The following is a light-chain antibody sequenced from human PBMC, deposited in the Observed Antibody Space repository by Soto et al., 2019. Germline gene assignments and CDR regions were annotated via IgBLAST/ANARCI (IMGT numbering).Light chain of an antibody. CDR2: DVS. Sequence: QSALTQPASVSGSPGQSITISCTGTSSDVGGYNYVSWYQQHPGKAPKLMIYDVSNRPSGVSNRFSGSKSGNTASLTISGLQAEDDADYYCSSRGVFGGGTKVTVL. J-gene: IGLJ3*02. CDR1: SSDVGGYNY. V-gene: IGLV2-14*01. CDR3: SSRGV.